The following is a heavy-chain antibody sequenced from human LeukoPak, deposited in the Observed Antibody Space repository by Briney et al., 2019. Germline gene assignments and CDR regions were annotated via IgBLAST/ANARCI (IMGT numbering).Heavy chain of an antibody. Sequence: PGGSLRLSCAPSGFTFSSSWMSWVRQAPGKGLEWVATIGQDGSDKYFVDSVKGRFTISRDNAKNSLYLQMNSLRAEDTAVYYCARNRARFDYWGQGTLVTVSS. J-gene: IGHJ4*02. CDR3: ARNRARFDY. V-gene: IGHV3-7*04. CDR2: IGQDGSDK. D-gene: IGHD2/OR15-2a*01. CDR1: GFTFSSSW.